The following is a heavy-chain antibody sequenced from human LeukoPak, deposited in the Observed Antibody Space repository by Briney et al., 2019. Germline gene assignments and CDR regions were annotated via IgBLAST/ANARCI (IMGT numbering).Heavy chain of an antibody. Sequence: ASVKVSCKASGGTFSSYAISWVRQAPGQGLEWMGGIIPIFGTANYAQKFQGRVTITTDESTSTAYMELSSLRSEDTAVYYCTRGRYSYGKVPSYYYYYMDVWGKGTTVTVSS. CDR3: TRGRYSYGKVPSYYYYYMDV. CDR2: IIPIFGTA. J-gene: IGHJ6*03. D-gene: IGHD5-18*01. V-gene: IGHV1-69*05. CDR1: GGTFSSYA.